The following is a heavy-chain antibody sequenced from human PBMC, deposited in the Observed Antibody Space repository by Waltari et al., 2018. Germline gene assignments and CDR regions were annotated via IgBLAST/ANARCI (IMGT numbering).Heavy chain of an antibody. V-gene: IGHV4-59*11. CDR3: ARMGGELLWFGELPSGWFDP. CDR2: IYYSGST. D-gene: IGHD3-10*01. Sequence: QEQLQESGPGLVKPSETLSLTCTVSGGSISSHYWSWIRQPPGKGLEWIGYIYYSGSTNYNPSLKSRVTISVDTSKNQFSLKLSSVTAADTAVYYCARMGGELLWFGELPSGWFDPWGQGTLVTVSS. J-gene: IGHJ5*02. CDR1: GGSISSHY.